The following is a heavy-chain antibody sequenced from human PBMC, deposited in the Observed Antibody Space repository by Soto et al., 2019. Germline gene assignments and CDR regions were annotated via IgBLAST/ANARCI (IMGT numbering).Heavy chain of an antibody. D-gene: IGHD2-2*02. CDR1: GFTFSSYW. J-gene: IGHJ4*02. Sequence: QLGGSLRLSCAASGFTFSSYWMSWVRQAPGKGLEWVANIKQDGSEKYYVDSVKGRFTISRDNAKNSLYLQMNSLRAEDTAVYYCARDPGGYCSSTSCYRPFDYWGQGTLVTVSS. V-gene: IGHV3-7*01. CDR2: IKQDGSEK. CDR3: ARDPGGYCSSTSCYRPFDY.